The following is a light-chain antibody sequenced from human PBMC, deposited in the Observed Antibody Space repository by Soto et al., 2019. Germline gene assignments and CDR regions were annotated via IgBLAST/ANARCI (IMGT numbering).Light chain of an antibody. J-gene: IGKJ1*01. CDR3: HQYSGHSS. CDR2: DAS. CDR1: QSCSTW. Sequence: DIQLTQSPSTLSASVGDRVTITCRASQSCSTWLAWYQQKPGKAPKVLISDASTLRGGVTSRFSGSGSGTEFTLTISSLQPDDFATYYCHQYSGHSSFCQGTKVEIK. V-gene: IGKV1-5*01.